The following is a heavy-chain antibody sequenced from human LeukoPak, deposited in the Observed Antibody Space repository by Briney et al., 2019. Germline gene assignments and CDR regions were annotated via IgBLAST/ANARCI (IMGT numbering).Heavy chain of an antibody. CDR2: INYSGST. CDR3: ARGRSSSWYIHEVGTGPRPQYYFDY. J-gene: IGHJ4*02. CDR1: GGSFSGYY. D-gene: IGHD6-13*01. Sequence: SETLSHTCAVYGGSFSGYYWSWIRQPPGKGLEWIGEINYSGSTNYNPSLKSRVTISVDTSKNQFSLKLSSVTAADTAVYYCARGRSSSWYIHEVGTGPRPQYYFDYWGQGTLVTVSS. V-gene: IGHV4-34*01.